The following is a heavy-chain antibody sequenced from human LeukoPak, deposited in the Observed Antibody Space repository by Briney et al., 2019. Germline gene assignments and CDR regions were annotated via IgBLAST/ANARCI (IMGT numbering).Heavy chain of an antibody. D-gene: IGHD3-9*01. CDR2: IYHSGST. V-gene: IGHV4-38-2*02. Sequence: SETLSLTCTVSGYSISSGYYWGWIRQPPGKGLEWIGSIYHSGSTYYNPSLKSRVTISVDTSKNQFSLKLSSVTAADTAVYYCARVGGYDILTGYYLLMDVWGKGTTVTVSS. J-gene: IGHJ6*04. CDR1: GYSISSGYY. CDR3: ARVGGYDILTGYYLLMDV.